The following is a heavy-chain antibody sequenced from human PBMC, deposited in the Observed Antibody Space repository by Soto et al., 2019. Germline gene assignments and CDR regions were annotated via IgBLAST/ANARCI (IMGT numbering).Heavy chain of an antibody. CDR3: ASWVLSAMVRGHFDY. CDR2: IIPIFGTA. CDR1: GGTFSSYA. V-gene: IGHV1-69*12. D-gene: IGHD3-10*01. Sequence: QVQLVQSGAEVKKPGSSVKVSCKASGGTFSSYAISWVRQAPGQGLEWMGGIIPIFGTANYAQKFQGRVTSTADESTSTAYMELSSLRSEDTAVYYCASWVLSAMVRGHFDYWGQGTLVTVSS. J-gene: IGHJ4*02.